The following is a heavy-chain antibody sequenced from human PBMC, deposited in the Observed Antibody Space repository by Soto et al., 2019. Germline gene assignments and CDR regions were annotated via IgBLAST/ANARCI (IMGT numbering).Heavy chain of an antibody. Sequence: GGSLRLSCAASGFTFSNAWIKWVRQAPGKGLEWVGRIKSKTDGGTTDYAEPVKGRFAISRDDSNNMVYLQMNSLKIEDTAVYYCTTDSYSTIIIVRFDYWGHGTLVTVSS. D-gene: IGHD3-22*01. CDR1: GFTFSNAW. J-gene: IGHJ4*01. CDR3: TTDSYSTIIIVRFDY. CDR2: IKSKTDGGTT. V-gene: IGHV3-15*07.